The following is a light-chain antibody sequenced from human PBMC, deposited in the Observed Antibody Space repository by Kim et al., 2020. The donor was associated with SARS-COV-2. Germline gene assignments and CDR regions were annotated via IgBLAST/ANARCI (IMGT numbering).Light chain of an antibody. J-gene: IGKJ5*01. Sequence: SLLPGERATLSCRARQSVGNSLSWYQQKPRQAPRLLIYDASNRATGIPARFSGSGSGTYFTLTISSLEPEDFAIYYCQQRSSWPLFGQGTRLEIK. CDR3: QQRSSWPL. CDR2: DAS. V-gene: IGKV3-11*01. CDR1: QSVGNS.